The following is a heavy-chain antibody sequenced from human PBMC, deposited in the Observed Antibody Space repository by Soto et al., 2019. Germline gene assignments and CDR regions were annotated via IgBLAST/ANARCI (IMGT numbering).Heavy chain of an antibody. Sequence: EVQLVESGGGLIQPGGSLRLSCAASGFTVSSNYMSWVRQAPGKGLEWVSVIYSGGSTYYADSVKGRFTISRDNAKNTLYRQMNSLRAEDTAVYYCARLTTVAAFDYCGQGTLVTVSS. D-gene: IGHD4-17*01. CDR2: IYSGGST. J-gene: IGHJ4*02. CDR3: ARLTTVAAFDY. V-gene: IGHV3-53*01. CDR1: GFTVSSNY.